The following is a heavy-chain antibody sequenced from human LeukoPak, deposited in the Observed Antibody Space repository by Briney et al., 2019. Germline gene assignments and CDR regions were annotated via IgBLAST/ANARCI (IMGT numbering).Heavy chain of an antibody. V-gene: IGHV3-21*01. J-gene: IGHJ6*04. CDR2: ISSSSSYI. CDR3: AELGITMIGGV. CDR1: GFTFSSYS. D-gene: IGHD3-10*02. Sequence: GGSLRLSCAASGFTFSSYSMNWVRQAPGKGLEWVSSISSSSSYIYYADSVKGRFTISRDNAKNSLYLQMNSLRAEDTAVYYCAELGITMIGGVWGKGTMVTISS.